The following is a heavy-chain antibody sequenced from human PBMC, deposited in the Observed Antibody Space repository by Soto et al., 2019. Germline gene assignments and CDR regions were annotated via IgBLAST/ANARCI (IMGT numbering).Heavy chain of an antibody. CDR2: IYYSGST. CDR1: GGSISGYY. D-gene: IGHD6-13*01. Sequence: PSETLALTCTVSGGSISGYYWSWIGQPPGKGLEWIGYIYYSGSTNYNPSLKSRVTISVDTSKNQFSLKLSSVTAADTAVYYCARTIVAGRFDYWGQGTLVTVSS. J-gene: IGHJ4*02. V-gene: IGHV4-59*01. CDR3: ARTIVAGRFDY.